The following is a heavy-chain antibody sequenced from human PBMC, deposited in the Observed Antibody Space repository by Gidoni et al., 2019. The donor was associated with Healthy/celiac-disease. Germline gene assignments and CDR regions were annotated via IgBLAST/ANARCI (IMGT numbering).Heavy chain of an antibody. J-gene: IGHJ6*03. V-gene: IGHV4-39*01. Sequence: QLQLQESGPGLVKPSETLSLTCTVSGGSISSSSYYWGWIRQPPGKGLEWLGSIYYSGSTYYNPSLKSRVTISVDTSKNQFSLKLSSVTAADTAVYYCARQGGGWIQLSPYYYYYMDVWGKGTTVTVSS. CDR2: IYYSGST. CDR1: GGSISSSSYY. D-gene: IGHD5-18*01. CDR3: ARQGGGWIQLSPYYYYYMDV.